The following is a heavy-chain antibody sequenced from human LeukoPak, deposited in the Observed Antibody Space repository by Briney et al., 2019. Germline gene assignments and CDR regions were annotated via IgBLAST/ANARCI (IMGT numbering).Heavy chain of an antibody. D-gene: IGHD5-18*01. J-gene: IGHJ4*02. V-gene: IGHV3-23*01. CDR3: AKVGQSYGYLYYFDY. CDR2: ISGSGGST. CDR1: GFTFSSYA. Sequence: GGSLRLSCAASGFTFSSYAMSWVRQAPGKGLEWVSAISGSGGSTYYADSVKGRFTISRDNSKNTLYLQMNSLRAEDTAVYYCAKVGQSYGYLYYFDYWGQGTLVTVSS.